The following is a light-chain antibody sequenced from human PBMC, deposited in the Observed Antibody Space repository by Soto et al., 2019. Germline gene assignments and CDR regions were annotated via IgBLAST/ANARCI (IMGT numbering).Light chain of an antibody. V-gene: IGKV1-5*03. CDR2: KTS. CDR3: QQYNSNPLT. J-gene: IGKJ4*01. CDR1: QSFSSW. Sequence: DIQMTQSPSTLSASVGDRVTITCRASQSFSSWLAWYQQKPGKAPKLLIYKTSTLESGDPSRFSGSGSGTEFTLTISGLQPDDFATYYCQQYNSNPLTFGGGTKVEIK.